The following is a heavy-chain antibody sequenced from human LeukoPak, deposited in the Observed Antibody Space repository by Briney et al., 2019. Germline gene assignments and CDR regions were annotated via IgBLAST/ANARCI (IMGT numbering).Heavy chain of an antibody. J-gene: IGHJ3*02. V-gene: IGHV3-48*04. CDR2: INGRGITI. D-gene: IGHD3-10*01. CDR1: GFTFSAYS. CDR3: ARDKLVLRDDAFDI. Sequence: GGSLRLSCAASGFTFSAYSMNWVRHTPGRGLEWVANINGRGITIHYADSFRGRFTISRDNAKNSLYLQMNSLRAEDTAVYYCARDKLVLRDDAFDIWGQGTMVTVSS.